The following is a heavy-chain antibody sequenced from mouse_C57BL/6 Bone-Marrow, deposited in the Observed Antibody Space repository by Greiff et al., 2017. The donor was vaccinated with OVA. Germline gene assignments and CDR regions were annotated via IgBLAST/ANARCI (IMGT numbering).Heavy chain of an antibody. V-gene: IGHV14-2*01. CDR3: ARWDTTVVPLYFDY. CDR2: IDPEDGET. CDR1: GFNIKDYY. J-gene: IGHJ2*01. D-gene: IGHD1-1*01. Sequence: EVKLMESGAELVKPGASVKLSCTASGFNIKDYYMHWVKQRTEQGLEWIGRIDPEDGETKYAPKFQGKATITADTSSNTAYLQLSSLTSEDTAVYYCARWDTTVVPLYFDYWGQGTTLTVSS.